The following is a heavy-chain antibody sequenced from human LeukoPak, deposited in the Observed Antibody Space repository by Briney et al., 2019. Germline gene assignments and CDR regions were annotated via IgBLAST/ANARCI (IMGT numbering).Heavy chain of an antibody. CDR3: ARGANDGGSGLDVFDI. CDR1: GGTFSSYA. CDR2: FIPIFGTA. J-gene: IGHJ3*02. D-gene: IGHD4-23*01. V-gene: IGHV1-69*05. Sequence: SVKVSCKASGGTFSSYAISWVRQAPGQGLQWMGRFIPIFGTANYAQKFQGRVSITTDESTSTAYMQLSSLRSEDTAVYYCARGANDGGSGLDVFDIWGQGTMVTVSS.